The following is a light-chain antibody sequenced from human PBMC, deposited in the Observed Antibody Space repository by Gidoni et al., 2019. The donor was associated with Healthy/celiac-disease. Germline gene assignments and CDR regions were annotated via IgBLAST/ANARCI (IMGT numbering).Light chain of an antibody. CDR2: DAS. CDR1: QSVSSY. V-gene: IGKV3-11*01. J-gene: IGKJ1*01. CDR3: QRRSNWPT. Sequence: ETVLPQSPATLSLSPGERATLSGRASQSVSSYLAWYQQRPGQAPRLHIDDASNRATGIPARVSGSGSGTDFTLTISSLEPEDFAFYYCQRRSNWPTFGQGTKVEIK.